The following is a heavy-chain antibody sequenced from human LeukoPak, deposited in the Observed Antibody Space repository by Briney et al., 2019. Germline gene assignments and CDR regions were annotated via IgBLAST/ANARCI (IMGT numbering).Heavy chain of an antibody. J-gene: IGHJ6*02. CDR3: ARDCCRDGYNTASRYYYYGMDV. CDR2: IYHSGST. D-gene: IGHD5-24*01. Sequence: SETLSLTCTVSGGSISSYYWSWIRQPPGKGLEWIGYIYHSGSTNYNPSLKSRATISVDTSKNQFSLKLSSVTAADTAVYYCARDCCRDGYNTASRYYYYGMDVWGQGTTVTVSS. V-gene: IGHV4-59*12. CDR1: GGSISSYY.